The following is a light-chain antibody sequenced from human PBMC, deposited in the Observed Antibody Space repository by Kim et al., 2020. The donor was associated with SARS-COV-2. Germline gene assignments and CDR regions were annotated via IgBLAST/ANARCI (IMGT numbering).Light chain of an antibody. Sequence: PWERATLTCRASQSVSSSYLAWYQQKPGQAPRLLIYGASSRATGIPDRFSGSGSGTDFTLTISRLEPEDFAVYYCKQYGSSPLTFGGGTKVDIK. CDR2: GAS. V-gene: IGKV3-20*01. CDR1: QSVSSSY. J-gene: IGKJ4*01. CDR3: KQYGSSPLT.